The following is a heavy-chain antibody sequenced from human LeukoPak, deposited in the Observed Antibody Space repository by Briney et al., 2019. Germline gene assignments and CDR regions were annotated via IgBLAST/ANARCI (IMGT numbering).Heavy chain of an antibody. CDR1: GYTLTELS. CDR2: FDPEDGET. CDR3: ATALYYYDSSGYYFDY. D-gene: IGHD3-22*01. V-gene: IGHV1-24*01. Sequence: GASVKVSCKVSGYTLTELSMHWVRQAPGKGLEWMGGFDPEDGETIYAQKFQGRVTMTGDTSTDTAYMELSSLRSEDTAVYYCATALYYYDSSGYYFDYWGQGTLVTVSS. J-gene: IGHJ4*02.